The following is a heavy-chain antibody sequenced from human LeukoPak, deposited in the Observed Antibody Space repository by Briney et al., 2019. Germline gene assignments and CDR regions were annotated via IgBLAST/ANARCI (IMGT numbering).Heavy chain of an antibody. CDR3: ATIAAAGFWFDP. J-gene: IGHJ5*02. Sequence: PGGSLRLSCAASGFTFSSYSMTWVRQAPGKGLEWFSSISSSSSYIYYADSVKGRFTISRDNTKNSLYLQMNSLRAEDTAVYYCATIAAAGFWFDPWGQGTLVTVSS. V-gene: IGHV3-21*01. CDR1: GFTFSSYS. CDR2: ISSSSSYI. D-gene: IGHD6-13*01.